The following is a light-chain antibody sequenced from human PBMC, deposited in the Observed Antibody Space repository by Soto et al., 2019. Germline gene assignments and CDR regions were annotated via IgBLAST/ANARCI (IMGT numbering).Light chain of an antibody. V-gene: IGKV1-6*01. Sequence: AIQMTQSPSSLSASVGDRVTVTCRASQDIRSDVGWYQQKPGQAPKVLMYAASRLHSGVPSRFRGSGSVRNLLLTISSLQPEDVATYYCLHNNNYQLTVGGGTKVDIK. J-gene: IGKJ4*01. CDR2: AAS. CDR3: LHNNNYQLT. CDR1: QDIRSD.